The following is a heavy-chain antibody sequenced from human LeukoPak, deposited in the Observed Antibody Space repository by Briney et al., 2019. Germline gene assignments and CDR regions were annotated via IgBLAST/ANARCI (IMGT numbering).Heavy chain of an antibody. CDR3: AKWGDYDVLTGYYVSDY. CDR2: ITGGGSGI. J-gene: IGHJ4*02. Sequence: PGASLRLFCAASGFTFSNYAMSWGRQAPGKGLEWVSAITGGGSGIYYADSMKSRFTISRDNSKNTLYLQINSLRAEDTAVYYCAKWGDYDVLTGYYVSDYWGQGTLVTVSS. V-gene: IGHV3-23*01. CDR1: GFTFSNYA. D-gene: IGHD3-9*01.